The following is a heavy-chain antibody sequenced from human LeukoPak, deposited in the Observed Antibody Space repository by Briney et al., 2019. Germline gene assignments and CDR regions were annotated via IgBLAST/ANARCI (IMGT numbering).Heavy chain of an antibody. D-gene: IGHD2-21*02. Sequence: GGSRRLSWVPPGFSVRAYSLSWVRQAPGKGLNWVAKIKKDGSEKDYVDSVKGRFTISRDDAKGSLYLQLNSLRVEDTAVYYCARGFQSGDSPVWGQGTLVTVSS. CDR2: IKKDGSEK. CDR1: GFSVRAYS. V-gene: IGHV3-7*01. CDR3: ARGFQSGDSPV. J-gene: IGHJ4*02.